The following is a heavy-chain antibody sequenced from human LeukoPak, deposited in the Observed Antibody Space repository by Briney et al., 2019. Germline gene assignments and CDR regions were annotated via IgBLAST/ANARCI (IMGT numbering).Heavy chain of an antibody. V-gene: IGHV1-2*02. CDR1: GYTFTDYY. J-gene: IGHJ4*02. D-gene: IGHD3-3*01. CDR2: INPNSGGT. CDR3: ASGFWSGYYTGAY. Sequence: ASVKVSCKASGYTFTDYYIHWVRQAPGQGLEWMGWINPNSGGTNYAQKFQGRVTVTRDTSISTAYMELNRLRSDDTAVYYCASGFWSGYYTGAYWGQGTLVTVSS.